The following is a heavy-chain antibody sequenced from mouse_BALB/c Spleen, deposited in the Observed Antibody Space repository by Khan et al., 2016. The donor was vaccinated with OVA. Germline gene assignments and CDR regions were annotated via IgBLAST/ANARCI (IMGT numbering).Heavy chain of an antibody. D-gene: IGHD2-2*01. CDR1: GYTFTSYY. J-gene: IGHJ3*01. Sequence: VQLQESGAELVKPGASVKLSCKASGYTFTSYYMYWVKQRPGQGLEWIGEINPNNGGTNFNEKFKSKATLTVEKSSSTAYMQLNNLTSEDSAVYYCTRSGYGSFAYWGQGTLVTVSA. CDR2: INPNNGGT. CDR3: TRSGYGSFAY. V-gene: IGHV1S81*02.